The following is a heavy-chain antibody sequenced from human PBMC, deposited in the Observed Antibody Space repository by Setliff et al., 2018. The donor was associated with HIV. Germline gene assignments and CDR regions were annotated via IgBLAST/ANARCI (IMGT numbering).Heavy chain of an antibody. CDR3: SSTTDY. D-gene: IGHD1-26*01. CDR1: GLTFENYW. J-gene: IGHJ4*02. V-gene: IGHV3-7*01. CDR2: INQGGTEK. Sequence: GGSLRLSCEVTGLTFENYWMSWVRQAPGKELEWVANINQGGTEKNYVDSVTGRFTIPRDNAKNSRYLQMNSLRAEDTAVYYCSSTTDYWGQGTLVTASS.